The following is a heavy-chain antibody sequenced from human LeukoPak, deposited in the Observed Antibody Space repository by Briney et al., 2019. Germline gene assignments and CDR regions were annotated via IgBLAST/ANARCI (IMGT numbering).Heavy chain of an antibody. D-gene: IGHD3-22*01. Sequence: ASVKVSCKASGYTFTGYYMHWVRQAPGQGLEWMGWINPNSGGTNYAQKFQGRVTMTRDTSISTAYMELSGLRSDDTAVYYCARENTMTNYMDVWGKGTTVTVSS. CDR1: GYTFTGYY. CDR2: INPNSGGT. V-gene: IGHV1-2*02. J-gene: IGHJ6*03. CDR3: ARENTMTNYMDV.